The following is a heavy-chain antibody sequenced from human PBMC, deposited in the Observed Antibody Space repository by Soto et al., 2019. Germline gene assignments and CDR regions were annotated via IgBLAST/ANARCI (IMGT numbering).Heavy chain of an antibody. V-gene: IGHV3-13*04. Sequence: EVQLVESGGGLVQPGGSLRLSCAASGFTFSSYDMHWVRQATGKGLEWVSAIGTAGDTYYPGTVKGRFTISRENAKNSLYLQMNSQRAGDTAVYYCARAVYSAAADHDALVTWRQGTMVTVSS. J-gene: IGHJ3*02. CDR2: IGTAGDT. CDR3: ARAVYSAAADHDALVT. D-gene: IGHD2-8*01. CDR1: GFTFSSYD.